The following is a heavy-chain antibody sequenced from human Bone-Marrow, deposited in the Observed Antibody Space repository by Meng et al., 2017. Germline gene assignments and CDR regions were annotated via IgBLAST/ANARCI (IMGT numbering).Heavy chain of an antibody. CDR2: INAGNGNT. J-gene: IGHJ6*02. Sequence: ASVKVSCKASGYTFTSYDINWVRQAPGQRLEWMGWINAGNGNTKYSQKFQGRVTITRDTSASTAYMELSSLRSEDTAVYYCARDTGASLLWFGELLSYYGMDVWGQGTTVTVSS. V-gene: IGHV1-3*01. CDR3: ARDTGASLLWFGELLSYYGMDV. CDR1: GYTFTSYD. D-gene: IGHD3-10*01.